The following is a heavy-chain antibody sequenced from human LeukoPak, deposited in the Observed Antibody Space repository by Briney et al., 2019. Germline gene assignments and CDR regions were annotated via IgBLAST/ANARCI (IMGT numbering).Heavy chain of an antibody. V-gene: IGHV3-48*03. CDR3: AREGSFYAYGMDV. Sequence: GGSLRLSCAASGFTFSSYEMNWVRQAPGKGLEWVSYISRSGSTIYYADSVKGRFTISRDNAKNSLCLQMNSLRAEDTAVYYCAREGSFYAYGMDVWGQGTTVTVSS. D-gene: IGHD3-16*01. CDR2: ISRSGSTI. J-gene: IGHJ6*02. CDR1: GFTFSSYE.